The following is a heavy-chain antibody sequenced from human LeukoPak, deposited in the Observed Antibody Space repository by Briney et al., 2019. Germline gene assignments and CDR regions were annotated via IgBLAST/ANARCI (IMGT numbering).Heavy chain of an antibody. J-gene: IGHJ4*02. CDR3: ASNWGGDEYYFDY. CDR2: IYYSGST. Sequence: SETLSLTCTVSGGSIRSSSYYWGWIRQPPGKGLEWIAGIYYSGSTYYNPSLKSRVTISVDTSKNQFSLRLSSVTAADTAVYYCASNWGGDEYYFDYWGQGSLVSVSS. CDR1: GGSIRSSSYY. D-gene: IGHD7-27*01. V-gene: IGHV4-39*01.